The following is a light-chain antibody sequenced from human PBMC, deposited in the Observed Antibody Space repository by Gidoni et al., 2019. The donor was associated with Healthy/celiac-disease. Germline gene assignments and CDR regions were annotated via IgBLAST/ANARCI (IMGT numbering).Light chain of an antibody. Sequence: DIAMTQPPDSLAVSLGERATIHCKSSQSVLYSSNNKNYLAWYQQKPGQPPKLLIYWASTRESGVPDRFSGSGSGTDFTLTISSLQAEDVAVYYCQQYYSTPLTFXGXTKVEIK. CDR1: QSVLYSSNNKNY. CDR2: WAS. CDR3: QQYYSTPLT. J-gene: IGKJ4*01. V-gene: IGKV4-1*01.